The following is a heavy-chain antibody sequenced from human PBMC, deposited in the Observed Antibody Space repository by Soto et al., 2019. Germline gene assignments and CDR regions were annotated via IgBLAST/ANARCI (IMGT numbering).Heavy chain of an antibody. V-gene: IGHV4-4*07. D-gene: IGHD5-12*01. CDR3: ATYSETYLNWFDP. Sequence: SETLSLTCSVSGASIKSYYWAWIRQPAGKGLEWIGRIFASGTTNYNPSLRSRVTLSIDTSKNQFSLKLRSVTAADTAMYYCATYSETYLNWFDPWGQGTLVTVS. J-gene: IGHJ5*02. CDR2: IFASGTT. CDR1: GASIKSYY.